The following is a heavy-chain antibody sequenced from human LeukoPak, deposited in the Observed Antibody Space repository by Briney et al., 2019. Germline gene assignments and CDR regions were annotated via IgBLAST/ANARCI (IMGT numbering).Heavy chain of an antibody. V-gene: IGHV4-4*07. Sequence: SETLSLTCAVSGGSISSYYWSWIRQSAGKGLEWIGRIYTSGSTNYNPSLKSRVTMSVDTCENQFSLKLSSVTAADTAVYYCARLPGGDSSSVVAFDIWGQGTVVTVSS. D-gene: IGHD2-21*02. CDR1: GGSISSYY. J-gene: IGHJ3*02. CDR2: IYTSGST. CDR3: ARLPGGDSSSVVAFDI.